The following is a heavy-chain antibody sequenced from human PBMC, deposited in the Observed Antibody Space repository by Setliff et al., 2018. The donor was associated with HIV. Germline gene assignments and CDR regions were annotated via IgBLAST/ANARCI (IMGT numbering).Heavy chain of an antibody. CDR1: GGSVSSGNYY. CDR3: ARRIYGNNPYFDY. J-gene: IGHJ4*02. D-gene: IGHD4-17*01. V-gene: IGHV4-61*01. Sequence: SETLSLTCTVSGGSVSSGNYYWSWIRQPPGKGLEWIGYFYYSGSTNYNPSLKSRVSISLDTSKNQFSLKLSSVTAADTAIYYCARRIYGNNPYFDYWSQGTLVTVSS. CDR2: FYYSGST.